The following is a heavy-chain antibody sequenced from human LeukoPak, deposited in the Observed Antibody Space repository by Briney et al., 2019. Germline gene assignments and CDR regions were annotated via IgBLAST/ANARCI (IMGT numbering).Heavy chain of an antibody. Sequence: GGSLRLSCAASGFTFSSYAMSWGRQAPGKGLEWVSTISGSGSTTFYADSVKGRFTISRDNSKNTLYLQMNSLRAEDTAVYYCAKHGRLTDHYYYYMDVWGKGTTVTVSS. CDR2: ISGSGSTT. V-gene: IGHV3-23*01. CDR1: GFTFSSYA. CDR3: AKHGRLTDHYYYYMDV. J-gene: IGHJ6*03. D-gene: IGHD2-8*01.